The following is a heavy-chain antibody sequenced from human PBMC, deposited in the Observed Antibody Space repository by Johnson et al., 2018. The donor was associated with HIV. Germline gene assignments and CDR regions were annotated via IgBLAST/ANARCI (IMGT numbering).Heavy chain of an antibody. D-gene: IGHD6-13*01. CDR3: ARWGEQQLVNAFAI. CDR2: ISYDGSNK. J-gene: IGHJ3*02. V-gene: IGHV3-30*04. CDR1: AFTFSSYA. Sequence: QVQLVESGGGVIQPGRSLRLSCAASAFTFSSYAMHWVRQAPGKGLEWVAVISYDGSNKYYADSVKGRFTISRDNSKNTLYLQMNSLRAEDTAVYYCARWGEQQLVNAFAIWGQGTMVTVSS.